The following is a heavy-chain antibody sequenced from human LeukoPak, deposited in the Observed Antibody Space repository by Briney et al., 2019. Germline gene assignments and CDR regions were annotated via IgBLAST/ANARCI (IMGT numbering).Heavy chain of an antibody. CDR3: ARHGDIVVVPAAIGWFDP. D-gene: IGHD2-2*02. Sequence: PSETLSLTCVVSGGSVSSYYWSWIRQPPGKGLEWIGYIYYSGSTNYNPSLKSRVTISVDTSKNQFSLKLSSVTAADTAVYYCARHGDIVVVPAAIGWFDPWGQGTLVTVSS. CDR2: IYYSGST. J-gene: IGHJ5*02. V-gene: IGHV4-59*02. CDR1: GGSVSSYY.